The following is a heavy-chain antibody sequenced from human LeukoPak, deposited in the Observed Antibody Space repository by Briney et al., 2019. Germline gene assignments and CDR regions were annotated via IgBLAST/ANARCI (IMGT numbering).Heavy chain of an antibody. CDR2: ISGSGGST. V-gene: IGHV3-23*01. Sequence: GGTLRLSCAASGFTFSSYGMSWVRQAPGKGLEWVSAISGSGGSTYYADSVKGRFTISRDNSKNTLYLQMNSLRAEDTAVYYCAKATTLRYCSGGSCYSALPNGFDPWGQGTLVTVSS. CDR1: GFTFSSYG. D-gene: IGHD2-15*01. CDR3: AKATTLRYCSGGSCYSALPNGFDP. J-gene: IGHJ5*02.